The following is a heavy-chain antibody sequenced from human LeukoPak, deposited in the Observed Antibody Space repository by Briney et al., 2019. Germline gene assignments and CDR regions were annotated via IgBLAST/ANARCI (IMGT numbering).Heavy chain of an antibody. CDR2: INPSGGTT. J-gene: IGHJ5*02. CDR3: ARDYSGQWEQLTGWWIDP. Sequence: GASVKVSCKASGYTFIRYHMHWVRQAPGQGLEWMAIINPSGGTTSYAQKFQGRVTVTRDMSTRTVYMELSDLRPEDTALYYCARDYSGQWEQLTGWWIDPWGQGTLVIVSS. CDR1: GYTFIRYH. V-gene: IGHV1-46*01. D-gene: IGHD7-27*01.